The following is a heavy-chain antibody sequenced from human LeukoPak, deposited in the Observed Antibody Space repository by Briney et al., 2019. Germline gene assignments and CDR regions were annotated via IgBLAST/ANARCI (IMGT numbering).Heavy chain of an antibody. CDR1: GGSISSSSYY. D-gene: IGHD6-19*01. V-gene: IGHV4-39*01. CDR2: IYYSGST. J-gene: IGHJ4*02. CDR3: ARRQIAVAVYFDY. Sequence: SETLSLTCTVSGGSISSSSYYWGWLRQPPRTGLEWVGSIYYSGSTYYNPSLKSRVPISVDTSKNQFSLKLSSVTAADTAVYYCARRQIAVAVYFDYWGQGTLVTVSS.